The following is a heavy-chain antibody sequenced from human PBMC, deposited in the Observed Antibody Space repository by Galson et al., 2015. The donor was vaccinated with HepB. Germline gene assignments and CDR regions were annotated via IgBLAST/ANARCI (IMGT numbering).Heavy chain of an antibody. V-gene: IGHV1-24*01. CDR1: GYTLTELS. Sequence: SVKVSCKVSGYTLTELSMHWVRQAPGKGLEWMGGFDPEDGETIYAQKFQGRVTMTEDTSTDTAYMELSSLRSEDTAVYYCATKVRGVIIMGYFDYWGQGTLVTVSS. J-gene: IGHJ4*02. CDR2: FDPEDGET. CDR3: ATKVRGVIIMGYFDY. D-gene: IGHD3-10*01.